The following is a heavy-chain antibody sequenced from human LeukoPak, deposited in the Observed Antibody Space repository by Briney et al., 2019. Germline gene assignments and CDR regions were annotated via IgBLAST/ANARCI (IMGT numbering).Heavy chain of an antibody. Sequence: PGGSLRLSCAASGFTFSSYSMIWVRQAPGKGLEWVSSISSSSSYIYYADSVKGRFTISRDNAKNSLYLQMNSLRAEDTAVYYCARDQRPRSSWDYYYGMDVWGQETTVTVSS. D-gene: IGHD6-13*01. CDR1: GFTFSSYS. J-gene: IGHJ6*02. CDR2: ISSSSSYI. CDR3: ARDQRPRSSWDYYYGMDV. V-gene: IGHV3-21*01.